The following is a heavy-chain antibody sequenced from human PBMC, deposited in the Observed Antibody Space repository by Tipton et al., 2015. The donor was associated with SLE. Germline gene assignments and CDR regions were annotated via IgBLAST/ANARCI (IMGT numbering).Heavy chain of an antibody. D-gene: IGHD7-27*01. Sequence: TLSLTCTVSGGSISSSSYYWGWIRQPPGKGLEWIGSIYYSGSTYYNPSLKSRVTISVDTSKNQFSLKLSSVTAADTAVYYCARPSWGDLSGPRALGMDVWGQGTTVTVSS. J-gene: IGHJ6*02. CDR1: GGSISSSSYY. V-gene: IGHV4-39*07. CDR2: IYYSGST. CDR3: ARPSWGDLSGPRALGMDV.